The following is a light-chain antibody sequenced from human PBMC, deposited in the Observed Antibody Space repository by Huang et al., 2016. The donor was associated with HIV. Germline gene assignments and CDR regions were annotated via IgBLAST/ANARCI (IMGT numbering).Light chain of an antibody. CDR2: DAS. CDR1: QSVTNF. CDR3: QQRNDWPPYT. J-gene: IGKJ2*01. Sequence: EVVLTQSPATLSLSPGERATLSCRASQSVTNFLAWYQQKPGQPPRRLIYDASTRATGIPPRVSDSGSGTGFTLTISSLEPEDFAVYYCQQRNDWPPYTFGQGTRLEIK. V-gene: IGKV3-11*01.